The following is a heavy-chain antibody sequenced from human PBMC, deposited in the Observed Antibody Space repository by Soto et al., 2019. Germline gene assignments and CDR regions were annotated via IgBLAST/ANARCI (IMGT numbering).Heavy chain of an antibody. J-gene: IGHJ5*02. CDR1: GYTFGNND. CDR2: MNPNSGNT. V-gene: IGHV1-8*01. CDR3: ARMATSGTLNWFEP. Sequence: ASVKVSCKAXGYTFGNNDISLLRHYHGQGLEWMVWMNPNSGNTGYAQKFQGRVSMTRNTSITTAYLELSSLRSDDTAIYYCARMATSGTLNWFEPWGQGTLVTVSS.